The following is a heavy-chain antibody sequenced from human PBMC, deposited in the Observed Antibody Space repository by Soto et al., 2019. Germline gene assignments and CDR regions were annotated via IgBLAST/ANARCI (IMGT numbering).Heavy chain of an antibody. D-gene: IGHD1-1*01. CDR1: WFSLITSGMC. J-gene: IGHJ6*02. CDR3: PGSLKTTYGLYYYGRGV. V-gene: IGHV2-70*01. CDR2: IDWDYDK. Sequence: GPTLRPATQTLPITCTFCWFSLITSGMCVSWIRQPPGKALEWIAPIDWDYDKYYSTSLKTRLTTSKDTSKNQVVLTMTNMDPVDTATYYCPGSLKTTYGLYYYGRGVWGQATTVTVSS.